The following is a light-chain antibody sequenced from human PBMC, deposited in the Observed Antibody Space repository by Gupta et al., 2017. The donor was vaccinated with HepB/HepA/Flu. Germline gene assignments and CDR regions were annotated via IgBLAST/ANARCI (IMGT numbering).Light chain of an antibody. CDR2: NTA. Sequence: QTVVPQEPSLSVSPGGTVTLTCGLNSGSVPTSFYPSWYQQTPGQTPRTLIYNTATRSSGVPDRFSGSIRGNKAALTIAGAQAVEESDYYCVLYRGSGISLFGGGTKLTVL. J-gene: IGLJ3*02. V-gene: IGLV8-61*01. CDR1: SGSVPTSFY. CDR3: VLYRGSGISL.